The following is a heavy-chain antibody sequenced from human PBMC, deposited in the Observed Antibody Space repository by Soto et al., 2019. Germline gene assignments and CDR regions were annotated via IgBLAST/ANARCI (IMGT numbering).Heavy chain of an antibody. CDR1: GGSISSYY. CDR2: MSYSGST. J-gene: IGHJ6*02. CDR3: ARDTGSGSYYYSGMDV. D-gene: IGHD1-26*01. V-gene: IGHV4-59*01. Sequence: SETLSLTCTVSGGSISSYYWSWIRQPPGKGLEWIAYMSYSGSTKYNPSLKSRITISVDTSKNQCSLKLSSVTAADTAVYYCARDTGSGSYYYSGMDVWGQGTTVTVSS.